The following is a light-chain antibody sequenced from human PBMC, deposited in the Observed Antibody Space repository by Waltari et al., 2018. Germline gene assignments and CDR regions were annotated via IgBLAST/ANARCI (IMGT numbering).Light chain of an antibody. CDR3: QKYGSLPAT. J-gene: IGKJ1*01. CDR2: DAS. Sequence: EIMLTQSPGTLSLSPGARATLSCRASPSISIFLAWYQQKPGQAPRLLIYDASTRATGIPDRFSGSGSGTDFSLTISRLEPEDIAVYYCQKYGSLPATFGQGTKVEIK. V-gene: IGKV3-20*01. CDR1: PSISIF.